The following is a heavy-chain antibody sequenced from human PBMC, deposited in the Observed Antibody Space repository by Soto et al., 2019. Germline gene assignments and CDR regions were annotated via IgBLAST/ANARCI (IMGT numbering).Heavy chain of an antibody. J-gene: IGHJ4*02. V-gene: IGHV4-4*02. CDR3: ARHIAVSGTRGFDH. Sequence: QVQLQESGPGLMKPSGTLSLTCAVSGGSITSNWWSWVRQPPGKGLEWIAESFHTGRANYNPSLMGRLTISMDKSRNALSLNLNSVTAADTALYYCARHIAVSGTRGFDHWGQGTLVTVSS. CDR2: SFHTGRA. CDR1: GGSITSNW. D-gene: IGHD2-21*01.